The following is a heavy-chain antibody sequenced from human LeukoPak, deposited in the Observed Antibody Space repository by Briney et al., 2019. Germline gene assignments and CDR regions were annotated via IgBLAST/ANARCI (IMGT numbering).Heavy chain of an antibody. D-gene: IGHD2-15*01. CDR2: IKEDGSAK. J-gene: IGHJ3*02. CDR3: ARDYDYFSGHNLDAYDI. Sequence: GGSLRLSCAASGLNFIRNWMTWVRQAPGKGLEWVANIKEDGSAKSYVDSVKGRFTISRDNAKNSLYLQMSSLRVEDTAVYYCARDYDYFSGHNLDAYDIWGQGTTVTVSS. V-gene: IGHV3-7*01. CDR1: GLNFIRNW.